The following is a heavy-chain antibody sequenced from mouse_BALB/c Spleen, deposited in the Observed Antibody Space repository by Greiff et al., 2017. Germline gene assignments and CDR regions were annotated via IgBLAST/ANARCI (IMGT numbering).Heavy chain of an antibody. CDR3: ARSITTVVAKAY. CDR1: GYTFTSYW. CDR2: INPSNGRT. Sequence: QVHVKQSGAELVKPGASVKLSCKASGYTFTSYWMHWVKQRPGQGLEWIGEINPSNGRTNYNEKFKSKATLTVDKSSSTAYMQLSSLTSEDSAVYYCARSITTVVAKAYWGQGTLVTVSA. D-gene: IGHD1-1*01. J-gene: IGHJ3*01. V-gene: IGHV1S81*02.